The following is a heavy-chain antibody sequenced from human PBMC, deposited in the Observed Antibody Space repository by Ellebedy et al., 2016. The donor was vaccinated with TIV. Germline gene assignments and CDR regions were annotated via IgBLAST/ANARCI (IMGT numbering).Heavy chain of an antibody. D-gene: IGHD2-2*01. CDR3: ARESGYCSSASCYSATRYFDY. Sequence: SETLSLXCTVSGGSISSYYWSWIRQPAGKGLEWIGRIYTSGSTNYNPSLKSRVTMSVDTSKNQFSLKLSSVTAADTAVYYCARESGYCSSASCYSATRYFDYWGQGILVTVSS. J-gene: IGHJ4*02. CDR1: GGSISSYY. CDR2: IYTSGST. V-gene: IGHV4-4*07.